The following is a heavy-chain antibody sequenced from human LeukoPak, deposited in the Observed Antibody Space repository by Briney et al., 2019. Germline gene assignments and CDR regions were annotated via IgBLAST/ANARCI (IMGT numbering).Heavy chain of an antibody. Sequence: GGSLRLSCAGSGFTFSNYAFSWVRQAPGKGLEWVSGISWNSGSIGYADSVKGRFTISRDNAKNSLYLQMNSLRAEDTALYYCAKARSSTVTTALVDYWGQGTLVTVSS. CDR2: ISWNSGSI. CDR3: AKARSSTVTTALVDY. J-gene: IGHJ4*02. V-gene: IGHV3-9*01. CDR1: GFTFSNYA. D-gene: IGHD4-17*01.